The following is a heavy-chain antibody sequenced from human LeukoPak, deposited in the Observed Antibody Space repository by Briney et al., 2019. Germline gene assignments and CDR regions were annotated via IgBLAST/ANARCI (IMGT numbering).Heavy chain of an antibody. Sequence: GGSLRLSCAASGFTVSSNYMSWVRQAPGKGLEWVSVIYSGGSTYYADSVKGRFTISRDNSKNTLYLQMNSLRAEDTAVYYCAKGLCSTSCYSVPDHVWGQGTTVTVSS. CDR2: IYSGGST. V-gene: IGHV3-53*01. CDR3: AKGLCSTSCYSVPDHV. D-gene: IGHD2-2*01. J-gene: IGHJ6*02. CDR1: GFTVSSNY.